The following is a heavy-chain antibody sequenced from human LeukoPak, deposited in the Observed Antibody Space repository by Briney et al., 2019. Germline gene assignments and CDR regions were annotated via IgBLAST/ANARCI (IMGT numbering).Heavy chain of an antibody. D-gene: IGHD1-26*01. CDR2: IYYTGST. Sequence: PSETLSLTCTVSGGSINSGDYYWSWIRQHPGKGLEWLGYIYYTGSTYYNPSLKSRVTISVDTSKNQFSLKMSYVTAADTAMYYCARERSGSYYRWYFDLWGRGTLVTVSS. CDR3: ARERSGSYYRWYFDL. V-gene: IGHV4-31*03. CDR1: GGSINSGDYY. J-gene: IGHJ2*01.